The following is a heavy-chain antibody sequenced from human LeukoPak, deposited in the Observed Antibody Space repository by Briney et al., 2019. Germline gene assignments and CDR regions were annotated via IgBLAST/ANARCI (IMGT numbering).Heavy chain of an antibody. CDR2: MNPNSGNT. Sequence: ASVKVSCKASGYTFTSYDINWVRQATGQGLEWMGWMNPNSGNTGYAQKFQGRVTITRNTSISTAYMELSSLRSEDTAVYYCARAQLYYDFWSGSLGWFDPWGQGTLVTVSS. D-gene: IGHD3-3*01. CDR3: ARAQLYYDFWSGSLGWFDP. V-gene: IGHV1-8*03. CDR1: GYTFTSYD. J-gene: IGHJ5*02.